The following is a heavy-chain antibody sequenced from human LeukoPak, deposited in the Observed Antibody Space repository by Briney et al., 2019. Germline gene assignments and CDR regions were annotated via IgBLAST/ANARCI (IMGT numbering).Heavy chain of an antibody. Sequence: PGGSLRLSCAASGFTFSSYWMSWVRQAPGKGLEWVANIKQDGSEKYYVDSVKGRFTISRDNAKNSLYLQMNSLRAEDTAVYYCARVIFTPPRYSGSYYSLYYYYYMDVWGKGTTVTVSS. CDR2: IKQDGSEK. CDR3: ARVIFTPPRYSGSYYSLYYYYYMDV. D-gene: IGHD1-26*01. V-gene: IGHV3-7*01. J-gene: IGHJ6*03. CDR1: GFTFSSYW.